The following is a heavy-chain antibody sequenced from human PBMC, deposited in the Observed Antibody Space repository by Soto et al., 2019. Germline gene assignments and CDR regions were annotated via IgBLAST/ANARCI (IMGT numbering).Heavy chain of an antibody. D-gene: IGHD2-2*01. CDR1: GGSISSGGYY. CDR3: ARSIVVVPDAAYYMDV. CDR2: IYYSGST. Sequence: QVQLQESGPGLVKPSQTLSLTCTVSGGSISSGGYYWSWIRQHPGKGLGWIGYIYYSGSTYYNPSLKSRVTISVDTSKNQVSLKLSSVTASDTAVYYCARSIVVVPDAAYYMDVWGKGTTVTVSS. J-gene: IGHJ6*03. V-gene: IGHV4-31*03.